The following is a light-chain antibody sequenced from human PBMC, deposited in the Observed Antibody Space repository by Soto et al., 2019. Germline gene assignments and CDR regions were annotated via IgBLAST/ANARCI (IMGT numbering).Light chain of an antibody. CDR2: GAS. V-gene: IGKV1-39*01. CDR3: QESYSFLWGT. CDR1: QTISTY. Sequence: DIQMTQSPSSLSASVGDRVTISCRASQTISTYLNWYQQKAGKAPKLLIYGASTLQSGVPLRFSGSGSGTDFTLTISSLQREDFATYYCQESYSFLWGTCGQGTKVEIK. J-gene: IGKJ1*01.